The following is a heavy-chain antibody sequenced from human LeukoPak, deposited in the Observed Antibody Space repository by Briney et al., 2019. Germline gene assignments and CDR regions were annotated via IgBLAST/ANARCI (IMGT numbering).Heavy chain of an antibody. Sequence: ASVKVSCKASGGSFSTYAVSWVRQAPGQGLEWMGGITPIFGTARYAQKFQGRVTITADEPTSTAYMELSSLRSEDTAVYYCARDITDLNGMDVWGQGTTVTVSS. V-gene: IGHV1-69*13. CDR1: GGSFSTYA. CDR2: ITPIFGTA. J-gene: IGHJ6*02. CDR3: ARDITDLNGMDV. D-gene: IGHD1-14*01.